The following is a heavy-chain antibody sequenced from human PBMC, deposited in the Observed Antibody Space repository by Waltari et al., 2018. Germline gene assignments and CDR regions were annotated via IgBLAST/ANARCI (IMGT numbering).Heavy chain of an antibody. D-gene: IGHD3-22*01. CDR1: GFTFSRYW. J-gene: IGHJ6*02. Sequence: EEQLVESGGGLAHPGESMRLSCAASGFTFSRYWMDWVRQDTGKGLVWVSRISSDGSSVTYADSVKGRFTISRDNAKNTLYVQMNRLRAEDTAVYYCARVATKTYSSPVPGRPYYYGMDVWGQGTTVTVSS. CDR3: ARVATKTYSSPVPGRPYYYGMDV. V-gene: IGHV3-74*01. CDR2: ISSDGSSV.